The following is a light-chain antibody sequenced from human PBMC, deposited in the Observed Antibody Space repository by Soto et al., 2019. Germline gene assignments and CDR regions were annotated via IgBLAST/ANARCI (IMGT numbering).Light chain of an antibody. CDR1: QTISSW. CDR3: QHYNSYSEA. CDR2: KAS. Sequence: DIQMTQSPSTLSGAVGDRVTINCRASQTISSWLAWYQQKPGKAPKLLIYKASTLKSGVPSRFSGSGSGTEFTLPISSLQPDDFATYYCQHYNSYSEAFGQGTKVELK. J-gene: IGKJ1*01. V-gene: IGKV1-5*03.